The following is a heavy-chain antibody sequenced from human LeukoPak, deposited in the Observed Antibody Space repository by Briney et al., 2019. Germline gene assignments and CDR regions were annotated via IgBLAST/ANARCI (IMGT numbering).Heavy chain of an antibody. Sequence: ASVKVSCKASGYTFTSYYMHWVRQAPGQGLEWMGIINPSGGSTSYAQKFQGRVTMTRDTSTSTVYMELSSLRSEDTAVYCCARSSAGGYFDYWGQGTLVTVSS. J-gene: IGHJ4*02. CDR3: ARSSAGGYFDY. V-gene: IGHV1-46*01. CDR1: GYTFTSYY. CDR2: INPSGGST. D-gene: IGHD1-26*01.